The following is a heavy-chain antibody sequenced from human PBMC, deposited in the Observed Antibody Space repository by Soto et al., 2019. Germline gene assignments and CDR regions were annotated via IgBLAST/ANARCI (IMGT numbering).Heavy chain of an antibody. CDR1: GFTVRSDF. CDR3: ATRGE. Sequence: EVQRVESGGGLVQPGGYLRLSCAASGFTVRSDFMSWVRQAPGKGLEWVSILHRDGNTYYANSVKGRFTISRDNSKNTLYLQMNSLIAEDTSVYYCATRGEWGQGTLVTVSS. J-gene: IGHJ4*02. D-gene: IGHD2-21*01. V-gene: IGHV3-66*01. CDR2: LHRDGNT.